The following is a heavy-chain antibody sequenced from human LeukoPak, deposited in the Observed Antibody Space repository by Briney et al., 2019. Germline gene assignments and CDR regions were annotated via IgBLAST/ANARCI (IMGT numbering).Heavy chain of an antibody. D-gene: IGHD3-10*01. CDR1: GGSFSGYY. CDR2: INHSGST. Sequence: SETLSLTCAVYGGSFSGYYWSWIRQPPGKGLEWIGEINHSGSTNYNPSLKSRVTISVDTSKNQFSLKLSSVTAADMAVYYCARVGSGTFDIWGQGTMVIVSS. CDR3: ARVGSGTFDI. V-gene: IGHV4-34*01. J-gene: IGHJ3*02.